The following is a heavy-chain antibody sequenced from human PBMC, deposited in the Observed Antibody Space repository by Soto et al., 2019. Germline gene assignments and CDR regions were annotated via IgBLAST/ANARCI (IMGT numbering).Heavy chain of an antibody. J-gene: IGHJ4*01. D-gene: IGHD3-16*01. Sequence: QLQLQEPGPGLVKPAETLSLTCTVSGGSISSSSYFWGWIRQPPGKGLEWIGSFYYNGNTYYNQTLKSRVTISVDTSKNQFFLRLSSVTAADTAVYYCARPGGTIIRQYYFDSCGHGTLVTVSS. CDR3: ARPGGTIIRQYYFDS. CDR1: GGSISSSSYF. CDR2: FYYNGNT. V-gene: IGHV4-39*01.